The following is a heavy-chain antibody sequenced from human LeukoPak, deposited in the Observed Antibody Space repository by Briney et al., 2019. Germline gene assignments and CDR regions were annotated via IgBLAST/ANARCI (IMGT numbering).Heavy chain of an antibody. D-gene: IGHD2-2*01. CDR1: GDSVSSNSAA. CDR2: TYYRSKRYN. CDR3: ASSPGVVPAALYYYYGMDV. V-gene: IGHV6-1*01. J-gene: IGHJ6*02. Sequence: SQTLSLTCAISGDSVSSNSAAWNWIRQSPSRGLEWLGRTYYRSKRYNDYAVSVKSRITINPDTSKNQFSLQLNSVTPEDTAVYYCASSPGVVPAALYYYYGMDVWGQGTTVTVSS.